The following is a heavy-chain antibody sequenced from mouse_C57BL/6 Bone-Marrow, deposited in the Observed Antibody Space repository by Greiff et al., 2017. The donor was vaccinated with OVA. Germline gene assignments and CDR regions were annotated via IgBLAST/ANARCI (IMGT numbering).Heavy chain of an antibody. CDR2: ISNGGGST. CDR1: GFTFTDYY. V-gene: IGHV5-12*01. CDR3: AGQDYDGSSPRYDAMDY. D-gene: IGHD1-1*01. Sequence: EVKVEESGGGLAQPGGSLKLSCAASGFTFTDYYMYWVRQTPEKRLEWVAYISNGGGSTYYPDTVKGRFTISRDNDKNTLYLQLSRLKSEDTAMYYCAGQDYDGSSPRYDAMDYWGQGTSVTVSS. J-gene: IGHJ4*01.